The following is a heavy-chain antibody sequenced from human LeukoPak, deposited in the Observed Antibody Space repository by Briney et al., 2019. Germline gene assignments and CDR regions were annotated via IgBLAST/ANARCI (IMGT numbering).Heavy chain of an antibody. CDR1: GFTFRTYA. CDR3: AKRTMSAFDS. V-gene: IGHV3-23*01. D-gene: IGHD5-24*01. CDR2: ISGSGNGT. Sequence: GGSLRISCTASGFTFRTYAMNWVRQAPGKGLEWLSGISGSGNGTYYADSVKGRFTISRDNSKNMVYLQMNSLTVEDAATYYCAKRTMSAFDSWGQGTLLIVSS. J-gene: IGHJ4*02.